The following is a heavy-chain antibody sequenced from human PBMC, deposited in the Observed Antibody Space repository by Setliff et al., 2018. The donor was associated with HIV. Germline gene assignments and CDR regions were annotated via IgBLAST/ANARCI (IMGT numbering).Heavy chain of an antibody. D-gene: IGHD3-22*01. CDR3: ARERSSGYHSYYYHYGMDV. V-gene: IGHV4-59*02. J-gene: IGHJ6*02. CDR1: GGSVSDYY. CDR2: IYYSGNT. Sequence: SETLSLTCTVSGGSVSDYYWNWIRQPPGRGLEWIGYIYYSGNTNYKPSLKRRVTISVDTSKNQFSLKLRSVTAADTAVYYCARERSSGYHSYYYHYGMDVWGQGTTVTVSS.